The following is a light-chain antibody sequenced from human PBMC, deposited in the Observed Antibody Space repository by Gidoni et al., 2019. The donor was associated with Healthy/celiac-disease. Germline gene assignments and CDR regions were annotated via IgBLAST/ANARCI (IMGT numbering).Light chain of an antibody. V-gene: IGKV1-9*01. Sequence: GDRVTITCRASQGISSYLAWYQQKPGKAPKLLIYAASTLQSGVPSRFSGSGSGTEFTLTISSLQPEDFATYYCQQLNSYPPTTFXQXTKVEIK. J-gene: IGKJ1*01. CDR2: AAS. CDR1: QGISSY. CDR3: QQLNSYPPTT.